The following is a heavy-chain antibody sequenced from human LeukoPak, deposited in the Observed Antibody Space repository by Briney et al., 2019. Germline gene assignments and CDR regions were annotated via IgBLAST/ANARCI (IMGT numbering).Heavy chain of an antibody. J-gene: IGHJ4*02. V-gene: IGHV3-9*01. CDR1: GFTFDDYA. CDR3: AKDGFYSS. CDR2: ISWNSGSI. D-gene: IGHD6-19*01. Sequence: GGSLRLSCAASGFTFDDYAMHWVRHAPGKGLEWVSGISWNSGSIGYADSVKGRFTISRDNAKNSLYLQMNSLRAEDTALYYCAKDGFYSSWGQGTLVTVSS.